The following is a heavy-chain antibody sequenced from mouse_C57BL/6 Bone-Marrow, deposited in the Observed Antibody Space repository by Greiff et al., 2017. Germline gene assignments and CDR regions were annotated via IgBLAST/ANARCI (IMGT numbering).Heavy chain of an antibody. J-gene: IGHJ4*01. Sequence: EVKLEESGGGLVQPGGSMKLSCAASGFTFSDAWMDWVRQSPEKGLEWVAEIRNKANNHATYYAESVKGRFTISRDDSKSSVYLQMNSLRAEDTAIYYCTAITTVEMDYAMDYWGQGTSVTVSS. CDR3: TAITTVEMDYAMDY. V-gene: IGHV6-6*01. CDR2: IRNKANNHAT. D-gene: IGHD1-1*01. CDR1: GFTFSDAW.